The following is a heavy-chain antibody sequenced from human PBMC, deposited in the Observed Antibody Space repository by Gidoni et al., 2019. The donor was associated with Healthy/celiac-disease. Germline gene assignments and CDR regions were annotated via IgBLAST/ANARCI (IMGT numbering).Heavy chain of an antibody. CDR3: ARDLNWNYYYYGMDV. CDR1: GCPLRRGSYS. D-gene: IGHD1-20*01. V-gene: IGHV4-61*02. Sequence: QVQLQESGPGLVKPSQPLSLTCTVSGCPLRRGSYSWSCIRQPAGKGLEWIGRIYTRGSTNYNPSLKSRVTISVDTSKNQFSLKLSSVTAEDTAVYYCARDLNWNYYYYGMDVWGQGTTVTVSS. CDR2: IYTRGST. J-gene: IGHJ6*02.